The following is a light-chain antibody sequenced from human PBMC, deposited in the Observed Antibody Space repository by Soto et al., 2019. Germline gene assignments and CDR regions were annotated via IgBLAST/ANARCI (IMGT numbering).Light chain of an antibody. J-gene: IGLJ2*01. CDR2: DVS. CDR1: SSDVGGYNY. Sequence: QSALTQPRSVSGSPGQSVTISCTGTSSDVGGYNYVSWYQQHPGKAPTLMIYDVSKRPSGVPDRFSGSKSGYTASLTISGLQAEDEADYHCCSYAGSYTLVFGGGTKVTVL. V-gene: IGLV2-11*01. CDR3: CSYAGSYTLV.